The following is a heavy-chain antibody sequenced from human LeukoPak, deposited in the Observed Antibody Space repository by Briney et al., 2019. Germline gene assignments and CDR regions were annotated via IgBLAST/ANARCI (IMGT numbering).Heavy chain of an antibody. D-gene: IGHD6-13*01. J-gene: IGHJ4*02. CDR3: ARASIAAAGTPFDY. Sequence: SENLTFTCTVSGGSISSYYWSWIRQPPGKGLEWIGYTYYSETTNYNPSLNSRVTISVATSKNQFSLKLSSVTAADTAVYYCARASIAAAGTPFDYWGQGTLVTVSS. CDR2: TYYSETT. V-gene: IGHV4-59*01. CDR1: GGSISSYY.